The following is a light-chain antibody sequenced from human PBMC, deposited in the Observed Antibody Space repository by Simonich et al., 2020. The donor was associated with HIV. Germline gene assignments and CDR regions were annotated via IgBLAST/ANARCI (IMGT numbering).Light chain of an antibody. J-gene: IGKJ1*01. CDR2: WAS. CDR1: QSVLYSSNNKNY. CDR3: QQYYITPHT. Sequence: DIVMTQSPDSLAVSLGERATINCKSSQSVLYSSNNKNYLVWYQQKPGQPPNLLIYWASTLESGVPDRFSGSGSGTNFTLTISSLQAEDVAVYYCQQYYITPHTFGQGTKVEIK. V-gene: IGKV4-1*01.